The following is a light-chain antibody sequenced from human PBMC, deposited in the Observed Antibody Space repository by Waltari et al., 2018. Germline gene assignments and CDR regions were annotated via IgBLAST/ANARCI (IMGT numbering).Light chain of an antibody. Sequence: YVLTQPPSVSVAPGQTARITCRGNSVGSKRVHGYQPKPGQAPVVVVYDDTERPSGIPDRFSGSNSENTATLTINSVEAGDEADYFCQVWADSSDFVFGSGTKVTVL. CDR3: QVWADSSDFV. J-gene: IGLJ1*01. CDR1: SVGSKR. CDR2: DDT. V-gene: IGLV3-21*02.